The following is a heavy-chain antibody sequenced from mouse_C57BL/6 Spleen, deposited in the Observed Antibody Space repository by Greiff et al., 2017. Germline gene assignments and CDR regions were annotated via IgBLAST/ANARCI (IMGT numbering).Heavy chain of an antibody. D-gene: IGHD1-1*01. J-gene: IGHJ2*01. V-gene: IGHV1-15*01. Sequence: QVQLQQSGAELVRPGASVTLSCKASGYTFTDYEMHWVKQTPVHGLEWIGAIDPETGGTAYNQKFKGKAILTADKSSSTAYMALRSLTSEDSAVYYCTRYYYYFDYWGQGTTLTVSS. CDR3: TRYYYYFDY. CDR1: GYTFTDYE. CDR2: IDPETGGT.